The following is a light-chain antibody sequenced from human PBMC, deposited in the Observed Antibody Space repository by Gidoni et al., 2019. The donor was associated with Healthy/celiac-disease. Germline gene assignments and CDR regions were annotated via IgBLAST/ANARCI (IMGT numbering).Light chain of an antibody. J-gene: IGLJ3*02. V-gene: IGLV4-69*01. Sequence: QLVLTQSPSASASLAASVKLTCTLSSWHSSYAIAWHQQQPEKGPRYLLRLNSDGSHSKGDGIPDRFSGSSSGAERYLTISSLQSEDEADYYCQTWGTGIRVFGGGTKLTVL. CDR2: LNSDGSH. CDR3: QTWGTGIRV. CDR1: SWHSSYA.